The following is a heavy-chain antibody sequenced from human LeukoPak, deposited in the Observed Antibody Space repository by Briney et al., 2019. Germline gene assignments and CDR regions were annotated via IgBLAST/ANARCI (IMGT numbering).Heavy chain of an antibody. J-gene: IGHJ6*03. CDR3: ARGDHYYYYMDA. D-gene: IGHD3-10*01. CDR1: GGSFSGYY. CDR2: IYHSGST. V-gene: IGHV4-38-2*01. Sequence: SETLSLTCAVYGGSFSGYYWGWIRQPPGKGLEWIGSIYHSGSTYYNPSLKSRVTISVDTSKNQFSLKLSSVTAADTAVYYCARGDHYYYYMDAWGKGTTVTVSS.